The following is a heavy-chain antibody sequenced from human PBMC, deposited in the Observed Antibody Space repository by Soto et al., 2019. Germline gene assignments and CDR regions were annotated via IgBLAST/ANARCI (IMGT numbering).Heavy chain of an antibody. V-gene: IGHV4-59*01. J-gene: IGHJ4*02. CDR1: SGSTNNYY. CDR3: ARGPRDYGDFDY. Sequence: QVQLQESGPGQVKPSETLALTCSVSSGSTNNYYSSWIRQSPGKGLEWIGYIYFNGNTNYNPSLKSRLTISVDTSKNQFSLRLKSVTAADTAVYYCARGPRDYGDFDYWGQGTLVTVSS. D-gene: IGHD4-17*01. CDR2: IYFNGNT.